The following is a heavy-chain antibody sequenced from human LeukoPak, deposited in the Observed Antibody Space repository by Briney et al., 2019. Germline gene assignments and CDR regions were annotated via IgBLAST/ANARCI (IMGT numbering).Heavy chain of an antibody. CDR1: GFTFSNAW. CDR2: IKPKTDGETT. V-gene: IGHV3-15*01. CDR3: ITPLPYSAQ. Sequence: GGSLRLSCVASGFTFSNAWMSWVRQAPGKGLEWVGRIKPKTDGETTEYAAPVKGRFSISRDDSKNMLYLQMNSLKTEDTAVYYCITPLPYSAQGGQGTLVTVSS. J-gene: IGHJ4*02. D-gene: IGHD2-21*01.